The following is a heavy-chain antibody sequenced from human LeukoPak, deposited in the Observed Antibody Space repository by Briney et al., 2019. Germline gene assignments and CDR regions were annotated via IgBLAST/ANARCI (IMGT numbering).Heavy chain of an antibody. J-gene: IGHJ5*02. CDR2: INSDGSST. D-gene: IGHD3-22*01. Sequence: GGSLRLSCAASGFMFSNYWMNWVRQAPGKGLVWVSRINSDGSSTSYADSVKGRFTISRDNAKNTLYLQMNSLRAEDTAVYYCAKDRSSGYYGWFDPWGQGTLVTVSS. CDR3: AKDRSSGYYGWFDP. CDR1: GFMFSNYW. V-gene: IGHV3-74*01.